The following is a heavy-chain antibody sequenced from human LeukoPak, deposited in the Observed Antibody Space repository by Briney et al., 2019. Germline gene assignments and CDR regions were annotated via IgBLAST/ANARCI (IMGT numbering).Heavy chain of an antibody. V-gene: IGHV3-33*01. CDR1: GFTFSSYG. CDR3: ARSYSGSEGAFDI. D-gene: IGHD1-26*01. CDR2: IWYDGSNK. Sequence: PGGSLRLSCAASGFTFSSYGMHWVRQAPGKGLEWVAVIWYDGSNKYYADSVKGRFTISRDNSKNTLYLQMNSLRAEDTAVHYCARSYSGSEGAFDIWGQGTMVTVSS. J-gene: IGHJ3*02.